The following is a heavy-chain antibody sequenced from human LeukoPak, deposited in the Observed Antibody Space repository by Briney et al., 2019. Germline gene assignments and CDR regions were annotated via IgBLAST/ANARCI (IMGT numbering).Heavy chain of an antibody. CDR2: IIPIFGTA. D-gene: IGHD1-26*01. CDR1: GGTFSSYA. Sequence: SVKVSCKASGGTFSSYAISWVRQAPGQGLEWMGGIIPIFGTANYAQKFQGRVTITADESTSTAYMELSSLRSEDTAVYYCARVVTGSYYFDGGWFDPWGQGTLVTVSS. CDR3: ARVVTGSYYFDGGWFDP. V-gene: IGHV1-69*13. J-gene: IGHJ5*02.